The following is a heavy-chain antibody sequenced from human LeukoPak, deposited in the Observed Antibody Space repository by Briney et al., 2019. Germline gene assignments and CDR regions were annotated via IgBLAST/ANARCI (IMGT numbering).Heavy chain of an antibody. CDR2: INSNGDST. Sequence: GGSLRLSCAASGFTFNNYAMHWVRQAPGKGLEYVSAINSNGDSTYYANSVKGRFTISRDNSKNTLFLQMGSLRAEDMAVYYCERVHTGWFDPWGQGTLVTVSS. J-gene: IGHJ5*02. CDR1: GFTFNNYA. V-gene: IGHV3-64*01. CDR3: ERVHTGWFDP. D-gene: IGHD4-17*01.